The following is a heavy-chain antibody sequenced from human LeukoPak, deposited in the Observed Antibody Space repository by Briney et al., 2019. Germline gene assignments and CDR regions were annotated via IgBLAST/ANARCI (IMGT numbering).Heavy chain of an antibody. D-gene: IGHD2-21*01. Sequence: PGGSLRLSCAASGFTFSKYGIRWVRQAPGKGLEWVAFIFYDGVKDYYADSVKGRFTISRDNSKNTVFLQMNSLRGDDTAVYYCAKDRLAYKYYYYMDVWGKGTAVTVSS. CDR2: IFYDGVKD. CDR1: GFTFSKYG. V-gene: IGHV3-30*02. CDR3: AKDRLAYKYYYYMDV. J-gene: IGHJ6*03.